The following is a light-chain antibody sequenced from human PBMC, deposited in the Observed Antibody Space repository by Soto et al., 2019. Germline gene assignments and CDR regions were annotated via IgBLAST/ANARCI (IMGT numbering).Light chain of an antibody. Sequence: EIVITQSPATLSVSPGERATLSWMASQSVSSNLAWYQQKPGQAPRLLIYGASGRADGIPHRFSGSGFGTDFTLTISKVEPEDFAVYYCQQYGTPRSVTFGPGTRLEIK. CDR1: QSVSSN. CDR2: GAS. V-gene: IGKV3D-15*01. J-gene: IGKJ5*01. CDR3: QQYGTPRSVT.